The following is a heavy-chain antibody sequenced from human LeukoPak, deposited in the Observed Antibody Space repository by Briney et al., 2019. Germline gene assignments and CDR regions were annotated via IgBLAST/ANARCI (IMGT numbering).Heavy chain of an antibody. CDR1: GFTFSSYA. V-gene: IGHV3-30*02. J-gene: IGHJ4*02. CDR2: IRYDERNK. D-gene: IGHD1-26*01. Sequence: GGSLRLSCAASGFTFSSYAMSWVRQAPGKGLEWVAFIRYDERNKNYADSVKGRFTISRDNSKNTLFLQMSSLRTEDTAVYCCAKGGSGSFFDYWGQGTLVTVSS. CDR3: AKGGSGSFFDY.